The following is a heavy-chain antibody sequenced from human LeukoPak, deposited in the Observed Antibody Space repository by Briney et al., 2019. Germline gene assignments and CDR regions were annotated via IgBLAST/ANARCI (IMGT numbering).Heavy chain of an antibody. CDR3: ARVPGYSSGYYYYYYMDV. V-gene: IGHV4-59*08. CDR2: IYYSGST. Sequence: SETLSLTCTVSGGSISSYYWSWIRQPPGKGLEWIGYIYYSGSTNYNPSLKSRVTISVDTSKNQFSLKLSSVTAADTAVYYCARVPGYSSGYYYYYYMDVWGKGTTVTVSS. J-gene: IGHJ6*03. D-gene: IGHD6-19*01. CDR1: GGSISSYY.